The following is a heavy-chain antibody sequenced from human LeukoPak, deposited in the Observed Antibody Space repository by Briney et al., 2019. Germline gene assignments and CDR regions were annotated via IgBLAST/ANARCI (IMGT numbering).Heavy chain of an antibody. CDR2: IYHSGST. J-gene: IGHJ5*02. CDR1: GGSISSSNW. Sequence: SETLSLTCAVSGGSISSSNWWSWVRQPPGKGLEWIGEIYHSGSTNYNPSLKSRVTISVDKSKNQFSLKLSSVTAADTAVYYCARDPSSGWYLKGWFDPWGQGTLVTVSS. CDR3: ARDPSSGWYLKGWFDP. V-gene: IGHV4-4*02. D-gene: IGHD6-19*01.